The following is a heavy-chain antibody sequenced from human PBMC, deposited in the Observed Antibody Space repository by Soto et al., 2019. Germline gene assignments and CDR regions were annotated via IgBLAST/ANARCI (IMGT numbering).Heavy chain of an antibody. CDR3: ARRPVRKNLYYYGMDV. CDR2: IDPSDSYT. CDR1: GYSFTSYW. D-gene: IGHD3-22*01. V-gene: IGHV5-10-1*01. J-gene: IGHJ6*02. Sequence: PGESRKISCKVSGYSFTSYWISWLRQMPGKVLEWMGRIDPSDSYTNYSPSFQGHVTISADKSISTAYLQWSSLKASDTAMYYCARRPVRKNLYYYGMDVWGQGTTVTVSS.